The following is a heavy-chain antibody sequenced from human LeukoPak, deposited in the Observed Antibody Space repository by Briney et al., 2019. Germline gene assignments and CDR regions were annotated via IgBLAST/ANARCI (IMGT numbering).Heavy chain of an antibody. CDR3: ARDSPQSSSHY. J-gene: IGHJ4*02. CDR1: GYTFTNYG. CDR2: ISAYNGNT. D-gene: IGHD6-6*01. V-gene: IGHV1-18*01. Sequence: ASVKVSCKASGYTFTNYGITWVRQAPGQGLEWMGWISAYNGNTNYAQKLQGRLTMTTDTSTSTAFMELVSLRSDDTAVYYCARDSPQSSSHYWGQGTLVTVSS.